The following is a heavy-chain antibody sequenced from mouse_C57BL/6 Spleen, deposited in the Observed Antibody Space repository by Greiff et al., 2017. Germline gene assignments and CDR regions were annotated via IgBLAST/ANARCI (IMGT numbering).Heavy chain of an antibody. CDR1: GYTFTDYE. D-gene: IGHD2-4*01. J-gene: IGHJ2*01. V-gene: IGHV1-15*01. Sequence: QVHVKQSGAELVRPGASVTLSCKASGYTFTDYEMHWVKQTPVHGLEWIGAIDPETGGTAYNQKFKGKAILTADKSSSTAYMELRSLTSEDSAVYYCTTYYDYDGDYWGQGTTLTVSS. CDR3: TTYYDYDGDY. CDR2: IDPETGGT.